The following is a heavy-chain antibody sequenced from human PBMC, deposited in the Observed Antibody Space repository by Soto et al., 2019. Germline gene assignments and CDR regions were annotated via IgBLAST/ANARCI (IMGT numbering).Heavy chain of an antibody. V-gene: IGHV3-9*02. Sequence: EVQLVESGGGLVQPGRSLRLSCVASGFTADDYAMHWVRQAPGKGLEWVSGISSNSDTIDHADSVKGRFTISRANAKNSLYLQMNSLRPEDTAEYYCAKDMKWGGMTTIHYFDSWGQGTLVTVSS. CDR2: ISSNSDTI. J-gene: IGHJ4*02. CDR3: AKDMKWGGMTTIHYFDS. CDR1: GFTADDYA. D-gene: IGHD4-17*01.